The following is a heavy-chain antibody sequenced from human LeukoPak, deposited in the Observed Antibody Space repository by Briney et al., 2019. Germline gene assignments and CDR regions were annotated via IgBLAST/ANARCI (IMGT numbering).Heavy chain of an antibody. CDR1: GFTFSSYG. Sequence: PGGSLRLSCAASGFTFSSYGMHWVRQAPGKGLEWVAFIRYDGSNKYYADSVKGRFTISRDNSKNTLYLQMNSLRAEDTAVYYCAKDQGFRLPGVGDYWGQGTLVSVSS. CDR2: IRYDGSNK. V-gene: IGHV3-30*02. D-gene: IGHD2-15*01. CDR3: AKDQGFRLPGVGDY. J-gene: IGHJ4*02.